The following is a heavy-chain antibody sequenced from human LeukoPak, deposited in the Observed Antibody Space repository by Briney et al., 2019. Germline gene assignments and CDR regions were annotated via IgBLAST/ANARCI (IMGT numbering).Heavy chain of an antibody. CDR1: GFTFSSYG. CDR2: IRYDGSNK. Sequence: PGGSLRLSCAASGFTFSSYGMPWVRQAPGKGLEWVAFIRYDGSNKYYADSVKGRFTISRDNSKNTLYLQMNSLRAEDTAVYYCAKEGGSSWYPSFFDYWGQGTLVTVSS. D-gene: IGHD6-13*01. CDR3: AKEGGSSWYPSFFDY. V-gene: IGHV3-30*02. J-gene: IGHJ4*02.